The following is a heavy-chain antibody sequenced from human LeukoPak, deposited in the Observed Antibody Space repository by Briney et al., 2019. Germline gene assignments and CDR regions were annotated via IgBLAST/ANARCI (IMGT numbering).Heavy chain of an antibody. CDR2: ISWNSGSI. CDR3: ARGGWFRHSGPFDY. Sequence: GRSLRLSCAASGFTFDDYAMHWVRQAPGKGLEWVSGISWNSGSIGYADSVKGRFTISRDNAKNSLYLQMNSLRAEDTAVYYCARGGWFRHSGPFDYWGQGTLVTVSS. V-gene: IGHV3-9*01. D-gene: IGHD1-26*01. J-gene: IGHJ4*02. CDR1: GFTFDDYA.